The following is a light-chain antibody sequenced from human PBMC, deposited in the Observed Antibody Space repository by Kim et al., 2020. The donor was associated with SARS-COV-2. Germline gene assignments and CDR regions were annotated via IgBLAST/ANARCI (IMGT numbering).Light chain of an antibody. V-gene: IGKV1-39*01. CDR3: QQSYTSPHT. Sequence: SASVGDRVTITCRASQSVTDYLNWYQQQPGKAPKLLMYGTSSLETGVPSRFSGSGSGTDFSLTISSLQPEDFATYFCQQSYTSPHTFGQGTKLEI. J-gene: IGKJ2*01. CDR1: QSVTDY. CDR2: GTS.